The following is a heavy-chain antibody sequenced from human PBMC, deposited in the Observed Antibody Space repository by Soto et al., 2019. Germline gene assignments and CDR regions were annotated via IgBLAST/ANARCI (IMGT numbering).Heavy chain of an antibody. J-gene: IGHJ4*02. D-gene: IGHD2-8*01. CDR1: GFTFSNAW. Sequence: EVQLVESGGGLVKPGGSLRLSCAASGFTFSNAWMSWVRQAPGKGLEWAGRIKSKTDGGTTDYAAPVKGRFTISRDDSKNTLYLQMNSLKTEDTAVYYCTTEDIVLMVYADDFDYWGQGTLVTVSS. CDR2: IKSKTDGGTT. V-gene: IGHV3-15*01. CDR3: TTEDIVLMVYADDFDY.